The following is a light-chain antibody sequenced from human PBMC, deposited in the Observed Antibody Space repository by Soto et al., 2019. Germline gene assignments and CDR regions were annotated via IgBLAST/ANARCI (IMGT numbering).Light chain of an antibody. V-gene: IGKV3-15*01. Sequence: EIVMTQSPATLSVSPGERVTLSCRASQSISNNLAWYQHKPGRAPRVLIYDASTRATGIPVRFSGSGSGTEFTLTISSLQSDDFAVYHCQQYNNWPPKHTFGQGTKVDIK. CDR2: DAS. CDR1: QSISNN. CDR3: QQYNNWPPKHT. J-gene: IGKJ2*01.